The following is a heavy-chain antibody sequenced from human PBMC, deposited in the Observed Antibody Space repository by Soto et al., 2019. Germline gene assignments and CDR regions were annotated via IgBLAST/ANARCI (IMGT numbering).Heavy chain of an antibody. V-gene: IGHV1-8*01. CDR2: LNPNTGES. J-gene: IGHJ4*02. D-gene: IGHD3-3*01. CDR1: GYTFTSYD. Sequence: ASVKVSCKDSGYTFTSYDIYWVRQATGQGLEWMGWLNPNTGESGYAQKFQGRITVTSDTSINTVHMEMSRLRSEDTAVYYCARRAETNGWNGFGADKYYFDFWGQGTLVTVSS. CDR3: ARRAETNGWNGFGADKYYFDF.